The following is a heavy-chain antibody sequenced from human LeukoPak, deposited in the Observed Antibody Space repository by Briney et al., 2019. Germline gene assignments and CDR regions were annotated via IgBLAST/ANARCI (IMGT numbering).Heavy chain of an antibody. Sequence: GGPLKFSCTASKFSSSAYYMSWIRKAPGKGLEWVSYISSSSSDTDYADSVKGRFTISRDNAKNSLFLQMNSLRAEDTAVYYRARGHHGMEVWGRGTTVTVSS. CDR2: ISSSSSDT. CDR1: KFSSSAYY. J-gene: IGHJ6*02. V-gene: IGHV3-11*05. CDR3: ARGHHGMEV.